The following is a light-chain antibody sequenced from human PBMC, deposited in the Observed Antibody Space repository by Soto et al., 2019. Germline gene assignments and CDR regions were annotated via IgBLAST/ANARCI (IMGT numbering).Light chain of an antibody. J-gene: IGKJ3*01. Sequence: EIIMTQSPDIVSVSPGERATLSCRASQSVSTRLAWYQQKPGQAPRLLIYAASTRHTGIPDRFNGSGSGTDFALTINRLEPEDFAVYFCQQYDGAPLTFGPGTKVDI. V-gene: IGKV3-20*01. CDR2: AAS. CDR3: QQYDGAPLT. CDR1: QSVSTR.